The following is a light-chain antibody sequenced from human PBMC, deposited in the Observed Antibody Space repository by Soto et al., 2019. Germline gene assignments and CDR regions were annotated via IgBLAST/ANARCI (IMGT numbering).Light chain of an antibody. CDR2: DVT. CDR3: CSFAGL. J-gene: IGLJ2*01. Sequence: QSALTQPRSVSGSPGQSVAISCAGTSSDVGRYNYVSWYQQYPGKAPKLIICDVTKRPSGVPDRFSGSKSGNTASLTISGLQAEDEADYYCCSFAGLFGGGTKLTVL. V-gene: IGLV2-11*01. CDR1: SSDVGRYNY.